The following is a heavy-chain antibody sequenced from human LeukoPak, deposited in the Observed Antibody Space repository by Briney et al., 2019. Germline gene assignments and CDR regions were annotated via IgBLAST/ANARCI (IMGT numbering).Heavy chain of an antibody. CDR2: MYFSGST. Sequence: PSETLSLTCTVSGGSTSSNYWSWIRQPPGKGLEWIGFMYFSGSTNYNPSLKSRVTISVDTSKNQFSLKLSSVTAADTDVYYCARGSAGSGSYYLLDYWGQGTLVTVSS. CDR3: ARGSAGSGSYYLLDY. V-gene: IGHV4-59*01. D-gene: IGHD3-10*01. CDR1: GGSTSSNY. J-gene: IGHJ4*02.